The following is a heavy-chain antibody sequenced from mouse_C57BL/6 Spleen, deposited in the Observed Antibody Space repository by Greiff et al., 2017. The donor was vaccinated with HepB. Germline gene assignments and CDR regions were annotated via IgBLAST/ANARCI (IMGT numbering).Heavy chain of an antibody. V-gene: IGHV1-76*01. CDR1: GYTFTDYY. Sequence: VQLQQSGAELVRPGASVKLSCKASGYTFTDYYINWVKQRPGQGLEWIARIYPGSGNTYYNEKFKGKATLTAEKSSSTAYMQLSSLTSEDSAVYFCAMIYYDYDVGFAYWGQGTLVTVSA. J-gene: IGHJ3*01. CDR3: AMIYYDYDVGFAY. D-gene: IGHD2-4*01. CDR2: IYPGSGNT.